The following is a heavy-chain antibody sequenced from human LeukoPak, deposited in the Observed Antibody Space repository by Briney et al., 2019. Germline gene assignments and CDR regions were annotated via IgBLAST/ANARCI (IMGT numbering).Heavy chain of an antibody. D-gene: IGHD3-10*01. Sequence: SETLSLTCTVSGGSISSSSHSWGWIRQPPGKGLEWTGSIYYTGRTYYNPSLKSRVTISVDTSKNQFSLKLSSVTAADTAVYYCARLKEGIDYWGQGTLVTVSS. CDR3: ARLKEGIDY. J-gene: IGHJ4*02. V-gene: IGHV4-39*01. CDR1: GGSISSSSHS. CDR2: IYYTGRT.